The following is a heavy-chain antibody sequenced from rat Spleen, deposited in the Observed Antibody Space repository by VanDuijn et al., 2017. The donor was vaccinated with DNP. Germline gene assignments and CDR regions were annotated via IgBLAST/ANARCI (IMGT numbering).Heavy chain of an antibody. CDR1: GFSLTNYN. V-gene: IGHV2-41*01. J-gene: IGHJ4*01. Sequence: QVQLKESGPGLVQPSQTLSLTCTVAGFSLTNYNMHWVRQPPGKDLEWMGMIWNTGGTLYNSALKSRLSSSKDTSKSQVFLELNSLQTEDTATYYCARGGRGGSMKVWGQGTSVTVSS. CDR2: IWNTGGT. CDR3: ARGGRGGSMKV. D-gene: IGHD1-12*02.